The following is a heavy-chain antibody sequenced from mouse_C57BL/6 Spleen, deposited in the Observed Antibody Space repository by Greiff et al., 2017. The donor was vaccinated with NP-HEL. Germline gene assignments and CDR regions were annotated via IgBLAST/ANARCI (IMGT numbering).Heavy chain of an antibody. V-gene: IGHV1-15*01. J-gene: IGHJ2*01. CDR2: IDPETGGP. D-gene: IGHD1-1*01. CDR3: TRGYGSSYGY. CDR1: GYTFTDYE. Sequence: QVQLQQSGAELVRPGASVTLSCKASGYTFTDYEMHWVKQTPVHGLEWIGAIDPETGGPAYNQKFKGKAILTADKSSSTAYMELRSLTSEDSAVYYCTRGYGSSYGYWGQGTTLTVSS.